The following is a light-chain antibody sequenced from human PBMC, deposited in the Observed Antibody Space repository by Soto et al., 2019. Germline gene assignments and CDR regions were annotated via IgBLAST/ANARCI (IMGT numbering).Light chain of an antibody. J-gene: IGLJ3*02. Sequence: QSALTQPASVSGSPGQSITISCTGTSSDVGGYNYVSWYQQHPGKAPKLFIFEVSNRPSGVSNRFSGSKSGNTASLTISGLQAEDEADYHCSSYTTPTTLGVFGGGTKLTVL. CDR2: EVS. CDR3: SSYTTPTTLGV. V-gene: IGLV2-14*01. CDR1: SSDVGGYNY.